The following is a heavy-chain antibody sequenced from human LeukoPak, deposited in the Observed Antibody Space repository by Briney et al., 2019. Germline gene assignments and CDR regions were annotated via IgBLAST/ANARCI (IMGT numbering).Heavy chain of an antibody. J-gene: IGHJ6*03. CDR3: ARIPDILTGYYNPYYYYYMDV. CDR1: GYTFTGYY. Sequence: ASVKVSCKASGYTFTGYYMHWVRQAPGQGLEWMGWINPNSGGTNYAQKFQGRVTMTRDTSISTAYMELSRLRSDDTAVYYCARIPDILTGYYNPYYYYYMDVWGKGTTVTVSS. V-gene: IGHV1-2*02. CDR2: INPNSGGT. D-gene: IGHD3-9*01.